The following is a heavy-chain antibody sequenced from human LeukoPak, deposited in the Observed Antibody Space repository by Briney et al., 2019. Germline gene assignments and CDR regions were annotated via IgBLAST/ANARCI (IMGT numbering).Heavy chain of an antibody. D-gene: IGHD3-10*01. J-gene: IGHJ5*02. CDR3: AREFGPKNWFDP. CDR2: IYYSGST. Sequence: PSETLSLTCTVSGGSISSGGYYWSWIRQHPGKGLEWIGYIYYSGSTYYNPSLKSRVTISVDTSKNQFSLKLSSVTAADTAVYYCAREFGPKNWFDPWGQGTLVTVSS. V-gene: IGHV4-30-4*08. CDR1: GGSISSGGYY.